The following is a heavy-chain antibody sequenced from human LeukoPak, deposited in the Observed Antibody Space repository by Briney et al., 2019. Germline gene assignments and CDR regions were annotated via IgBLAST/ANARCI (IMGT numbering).Heavy chain of an antibody. CDR1: GYTLTELS. V-gene: IGHV1-24*01. CDR3: ATQMVGPGRLSYSSSWRFDY. Sequence: GASVKVSCKVSGYTLTELSMHWVRQAPGKGLEWMGGFDPEDGETIYAQKFQGRVTMTEDTSTDTAYMELSSLRSEDTAVYYCATQMVGPGRLSYSSSWRFDYWGQGTLVTVSP. J-gene: IGHJ4*02. D-gene: IGHD6-13*01. CDR2: FDPEDGET.